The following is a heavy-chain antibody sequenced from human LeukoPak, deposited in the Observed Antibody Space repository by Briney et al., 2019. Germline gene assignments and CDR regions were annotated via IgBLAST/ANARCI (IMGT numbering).Heavy chain of an antibody. D-gene: IGHD3-22*01. CDR2: ISSSGSTI. V-gene: IGHV3-48*03. CDR3: ARENYDSTGRFQH. J-gene: IGHJ1*01. CDR1: GFTFSSYE. Sequence: PGGSLRLSCAASGFTFSSYEMNWVRQAPGKGLEWVSYISSSGSTIYYADSVKGRFAISRDNAKNSLYLQMNSLRAEDTAVYYCARENYDSTGRFQHWGKGTLVIVSS.